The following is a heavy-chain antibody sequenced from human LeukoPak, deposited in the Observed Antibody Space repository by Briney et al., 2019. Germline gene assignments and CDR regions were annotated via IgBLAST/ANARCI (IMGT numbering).Heavy chain of an antibody. J-gene: IGHJ4*02. V-gene: IGHV3-23*01. CDR3: ATSPKRYGYYFDY. D-gene: IGHD3-16*01. CDR2: ISGSGGST. Sequence: GGSLRLSCAASGFTFSSYAMSWVRQAPGKGLEWVSAISGSGGSTYYADSVKGRFTISRDNSKNTLYLQMNSLRAEDTAVYYCATSPKRYGYYFDYWGQGTLVTVSS. CDR1: GFTFSSYA.